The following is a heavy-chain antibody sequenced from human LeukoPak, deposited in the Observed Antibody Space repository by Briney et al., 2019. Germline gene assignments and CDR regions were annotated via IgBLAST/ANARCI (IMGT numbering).Heavy chain of an antibody. Sequence: GGSLRLSCAASGFTFSSYAMNWVRQAPGKGLEWGSTISGSGSTTYFADSVKGRFTISRDNSKNTLYLQMNSLRSEDTALYYCAKDTRLELPAAKDYWGQPSLVT. CDR3: AKDTRLELPAAKDY. D-gene: IGHD2-2*01. J-gene: IGHJ4*02. CDR2: ISGSGSTT. CDR1: GFTFSSYA. V-gene: IGHV3-23*01.